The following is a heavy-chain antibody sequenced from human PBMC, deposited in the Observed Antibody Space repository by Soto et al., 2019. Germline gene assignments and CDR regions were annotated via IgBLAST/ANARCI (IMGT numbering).Heavy chain of an antibody. CDR1: GYTFTSYD. CDR3: ARGGYYYDSSAYYRPFDY. J-gene: IGHJ4*01. V-gene: IGHV1-8*01. CDR2: MNPNSGNT. D-gene: IGHD3-22*01. Sequence: ASVKVSCKASGYTFTSYDINWVRQATGQGLEWMGWMNPNSGNTGYAQKFQGRVTMTRSTSISTAYMELSSLRSEDTAVYYCARGGYYYDSSAYYRPFDYWGHGTLVTVSS.